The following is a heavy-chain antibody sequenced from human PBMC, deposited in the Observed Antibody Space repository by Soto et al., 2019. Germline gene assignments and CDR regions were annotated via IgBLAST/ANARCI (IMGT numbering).Heavy chain of an antibody. CDR1: GFAFSSYA. V-gene: IGHV3-23*01. Sequence: PGGSLRLSCAASGFAFSSYAMSWVRQAPGKGLEWVSAISGSGGSTYYADSVKGRFTISRDNSKNTLYLQMNSLRAEDTAVYYCAKISGNLTPKYGMDVWGQGTTVTVSS. J-gene: IGHJ6*02. CDR2: ISGSGGST. CDR3: AKISGNLTPKYGMDV. D-gene: IGHD7-27*01.